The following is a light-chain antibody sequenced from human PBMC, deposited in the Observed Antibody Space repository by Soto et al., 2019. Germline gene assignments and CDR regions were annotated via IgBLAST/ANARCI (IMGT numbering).Light chain of an antibody. J-gene: IGLJ2*01. CDR2: EVS. V-gene: IGLV2-14*01. CDR1: SSDIGAYNY. CDR3: SSYTSSSTVV. Sequence: QSVLTQPASVSGSPGQSITVSCTGTSSDIGAYNYVSWYQQHPGKAPKLMIYEVSHRPSGVSNRFSGSKSDNTASLTISGLQAEDEADYYCSSYTSSSTVVFGGGTQLTVL.